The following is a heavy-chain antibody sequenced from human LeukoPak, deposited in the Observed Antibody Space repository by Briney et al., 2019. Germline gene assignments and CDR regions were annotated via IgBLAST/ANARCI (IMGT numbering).Heavy chain of an antibody. CDR2: IYYSGST. Sequence: SETLSLTCTVSGGSISSYYWSWIRQPPGKGLEWIGYIYYSGSTNYNPSLKSRVTISVDTSKNQFSLKLSSVTAADTAVYYCARGYYDSTLSYYFDYWGQGTLATVSS. D-gene: IGHD3-22*01. J-gene: IGHJ4*02. CDR1: GGSISSYY. V-gene: IGHV4-59*01. CDR3: ARGYYDSTLSYYFDY.